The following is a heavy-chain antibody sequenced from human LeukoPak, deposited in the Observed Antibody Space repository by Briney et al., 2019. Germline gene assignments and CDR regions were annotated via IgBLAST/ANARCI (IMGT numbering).Heavy chain of an antibody. D-gene: IGHD3-10*01. V-gene: IGHV5-51*01. CDR1: GYSFTSYW. CDR3: GRHQVRGIYYFDY. J-gene: IGHJ4*02. Sequence: GSLKISCKGSGYSFTSYWIGLVRQVPGEGLGLVGIIYSGESDTRYSPSFQGQVPISADNSISTAYLQWSSMKASDNAMYYCGRHQVRGIYYFDYWGQGNLAPVSS. CDR2: IYSGESDT.